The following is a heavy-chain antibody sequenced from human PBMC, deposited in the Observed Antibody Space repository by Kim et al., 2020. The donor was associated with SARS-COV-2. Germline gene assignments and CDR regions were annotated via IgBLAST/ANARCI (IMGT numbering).Heavy chain of an antibody. V-gene: IGHV3-23*01. Sequence: GGSLRLSCAASGFTFSSYAMSWVRQAPGKGLEWVSGISGSGGSTYYADPVKGRFTLSRDNSKNTLYLQMNSLRAEDTAVYYCAKDRRLYYDFWTGYDRPRDGMDVWGQGTTVTVSS. J-gene: IGHJ6*02. CDR3: AKDRRLYYDFWTGYDRPRDGMDV. D-gene: IGHD3-3*01. CDR2: ISGSGGST. CDR1: GFTFSSYA.